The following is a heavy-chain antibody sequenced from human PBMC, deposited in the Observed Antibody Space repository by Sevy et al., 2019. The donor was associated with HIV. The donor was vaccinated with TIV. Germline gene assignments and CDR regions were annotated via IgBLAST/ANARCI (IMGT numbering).Heavy chain of an antibody. J-gene: IGHJ4*02. CDR3: ATEMGGTKHFDS. Sequence: ASVKVSCQASESTFTYSTLHWVRQAPGQRLEWMGWLNTYNGNTKYSQKFQGRVAFIRDTSANTAYMDLRSLTSHDTATYYCATEMGGTKHFDSWGPGTLVTVSS. CDR2: LNTYNGNT. D-gene: IGHD1-1*01. CDR1: ESTFTYST. V-gene: IGHV1-3*04.